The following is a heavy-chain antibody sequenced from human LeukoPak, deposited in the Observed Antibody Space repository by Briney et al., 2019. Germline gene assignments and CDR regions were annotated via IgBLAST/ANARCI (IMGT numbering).Heavy chain of an antibody. CDR1: GFTFSKYW. J-gene: IGHJ3*02. CDR3: ARAHSGSYLGDAFDI. CDR2: IDEDGSEK. Sequence: GGSLRLSCAASGFTFSKYWLTWVRQVPGKGLQWVANIDEDGSEKHYVDSVKGRFTISRDNAKNSLYLQMNSLRAEDTAVYYCARAHSGSYLGDAFDIWGQGTMVTVSS. V-gene: IGHV3-7*02. D-gene: IGHD1-26*01.